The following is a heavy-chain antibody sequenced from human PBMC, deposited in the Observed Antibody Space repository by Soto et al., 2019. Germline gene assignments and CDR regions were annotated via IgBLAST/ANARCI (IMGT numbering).Heavy chain of an antibody. CDR3: ARDLRAAGRPGMDV. J-gene: IGHJ6*02. CDR2: IIPIVGTG. V-gene: IGHV1-69*01. Sequence: QVQLVQSGAEVKKPGSSVKVSCKASGGSFSSYAISWVRQAPGQGLEWMGGIIPIVGTGNYAQNFQGRVTITPDESTRKAYMELSSLRSEATSMYYCARDLRAAGRPGMDVWGLGTAVTVSS. CDR1: GGSFSSYA. D-gene: IGHD6-25*01.